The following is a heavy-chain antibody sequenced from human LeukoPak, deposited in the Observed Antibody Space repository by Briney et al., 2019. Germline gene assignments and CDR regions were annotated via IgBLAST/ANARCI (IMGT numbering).Heavy chain of an antibody. Sequence: ASVKVSCRASGYTFTGYYMHWMRQAPGQGLEWMGWINPSTGGTNYAQKFQGRVTMTRDTSITTAYMELRSLRSDDTAVYYCARDLVSPRVAVAEWEFDPWGQGTLVTVSS. J-gene: IGHJ5*02. D-gene: IGHD6-19*01. CDR2: INPSTGGT. CDR3: ARDLVSPRVAVAEWEFDP. CDR1: GYTFTGYY. V-gene: IGHV1-2*02.